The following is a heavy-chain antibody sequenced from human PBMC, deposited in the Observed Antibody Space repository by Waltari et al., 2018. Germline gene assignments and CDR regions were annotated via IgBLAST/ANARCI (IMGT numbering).Heavy chain of an antibody. Sequence: QVQLQESGPGLVKPSETLSLTCTVSGGSISSYYWSWIRQPQGKGLEWIGYIYYSGSTNYNPSLKSRVTISVDTSKNQFSLKLSSVTAADTAVYYCARATIVVVTTTQYYFDYWGQGTLVTVSS. CDR2: IYYSGST. J-gene: IGHJ4*02. CDR1: GGSISSYY. V-gene: IGHV4-59*01. D-gene: IGHD2-21*02. CDR3: ARATIVVVTTTQYYFDY.